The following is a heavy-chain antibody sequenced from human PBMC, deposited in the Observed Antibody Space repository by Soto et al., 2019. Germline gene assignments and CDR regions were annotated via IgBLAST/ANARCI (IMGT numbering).Heavy chain of an antibody. CDR3: AKDRERVAVAAAFDS. CDR1: GFTFSSYG. J-gene: IGHJ4*02. CDR2: ISYDGSNK. D-gene: IGHD6-19*01. V-gene: IGHV3-30*18. Sequence: QVQLVESGGGVVQPGRSLRLSCAASGFTFSSYGMHWVRQAPGKGLEWVAVISYDGSNKYYADSVKGRFTISRDNSKNTLYLKRNTRRAEDRALYYGAKDRERVAVAAAFDSGGQGTLVTVSS.